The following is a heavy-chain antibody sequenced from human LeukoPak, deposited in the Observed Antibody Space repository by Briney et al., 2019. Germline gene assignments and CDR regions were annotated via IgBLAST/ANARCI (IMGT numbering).Heavy chain of an antibody. CDR1: GGSFSGYY. D-gene: IGHD6-19*01. CDR3: ARGPLFRIAVAGSVSPYDY. CDR2: INHSGST. Sequence: SETLSLTCAVYGGSFSGYYWSWIRQPPGKGLEWIGEINHSGSTNYNPSLKSQVTISVDTSKNQFSLKLSSVTAADTAVYYCARGPLFRIAVAGSVSPYDYWGQGTLVTVSS. V-gene: IGHV4-34*01. J-gene: IGHJ4*02.